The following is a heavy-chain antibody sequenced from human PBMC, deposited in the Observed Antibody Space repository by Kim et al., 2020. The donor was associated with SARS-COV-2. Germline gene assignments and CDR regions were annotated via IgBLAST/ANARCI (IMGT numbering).Heavy chain of an antibody. J-gene: IGHJ6*02. Sequence: GSLRLSCAASGFTFSSYWMYWVCQAPGKGLVWVSRINSDGSTTSYADSVKGRFTISRDNAKNTLYLQMNSLRAEDTAVYYCARAGLTFYNLGVWGQGTTVTVSS. V-gene: IGHV3-74*01. CDR1: GFTFSSYW. CDR2: INSDGSTT. D-gene: IGHD1-1*01. CDR3: ARAGLTFYNLGV.